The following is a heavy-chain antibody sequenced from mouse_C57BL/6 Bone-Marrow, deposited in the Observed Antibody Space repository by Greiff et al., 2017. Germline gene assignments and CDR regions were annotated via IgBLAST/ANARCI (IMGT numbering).Heavy chain of an antibody. CDR3: TTESNDAMDY. CDR1: GFNIKDDY. V-gene: IGHV14-4*01. Sequence: EVQLQQSGAELVRPGASVKLSCTASGFNIKDDYMHWVKQRPEQGLEWIGWIDPENGDTEYASKFQGKATITADTSSKTAYLQLSSLTSEDTAVYYCTTESNDAMDYWGQGTSVTVSS. CDR2: IDPENGDT. J-gene: IGHJ4*01. D-gene: IGHD2-5*01.